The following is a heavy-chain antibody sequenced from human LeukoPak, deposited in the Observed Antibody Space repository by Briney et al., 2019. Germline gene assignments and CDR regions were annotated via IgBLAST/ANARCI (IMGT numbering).Heavy chain of an antibody. CDR2: IYPGDSDT. V-gene: IGHV5-51*01. J-gene: IGHJ4*02. Sequence: GESLKISCKGSGYSFTSYWIGWVRQMPGKGLEWMGIIYPGDSDTRYSPSFQGQVTISADKSINTAYLQWSSLKASDTAMYYCARRADYCSGGSCYLEDGAPFDYWGQGTLVTVSS. D-gene: IGHD2-15*01. CDR1: GYSFTSYW. CDR3: ARRADYCSGGSCYLEDGAPFDY.